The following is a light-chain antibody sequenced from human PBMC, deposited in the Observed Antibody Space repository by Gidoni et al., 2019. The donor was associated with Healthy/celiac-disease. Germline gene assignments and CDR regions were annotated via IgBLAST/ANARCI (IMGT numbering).Light chain of an antibody. Sequence: QSVLTQPSSASGTPGQRVTISCSGSSPNIGSNTVNWYQQLPGTAPKLLIYSNNQRPSGVPDRFSGSKSGTSASLAISGLQSEDEADYYCAAWDDSLNGWVFGGGTKLTVL. CDR1: SPNIGSNT. CDR3: AAWDDSLNGWV. CDR2: SNN. J-gene: IGLJ3*02. V-gene: IGLV1-44*01.